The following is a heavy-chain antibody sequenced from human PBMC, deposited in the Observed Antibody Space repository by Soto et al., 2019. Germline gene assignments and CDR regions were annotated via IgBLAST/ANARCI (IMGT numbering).Heavy chain of an antibody. CDR3: ARLVLYYSDYGPRGNWFDP. D-gene: IGHD4-17*01. J-gene: IGHJ5*02. CDR2: ISAYNGNT. Sequence: QVQLVQSGAEVKKPGASVKVSCKASGYTFTSYGISWVRQAPGQGLEWMGWISAYNGNTNYAQKLQGRVTMTTDTSTSTAYMELRSLRSEDTAVYYCARLVLYYSDYGPRGNWFDPWGQGTLVTVSS. V-gene: IGHV1-18*01. CDR1: GYTFTSYG.